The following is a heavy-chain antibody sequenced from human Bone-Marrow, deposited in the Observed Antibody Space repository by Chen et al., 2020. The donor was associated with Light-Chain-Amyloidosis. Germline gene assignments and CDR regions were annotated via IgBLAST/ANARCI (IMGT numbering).Heavy chain of an antibody. D-gene: IGHD5-12*01. CDR1: GYTFPNYW. Sequence: EVQLEQSGPEATKPGESLKISCKGSGYTFPNYWIGWVRQMPGKGLEWMGVIYPDDSDARYSPSFEGQVTISADKSITTAYLQWRSLKASDTAMYYCARRRDGYNFDYWGQGTLVTVSS. V-gene: IGHV5-51*01. CDR3: ARRRDGYNFDY. J-gene: IGHJ4*02. CDR2: IYPDDSDA.